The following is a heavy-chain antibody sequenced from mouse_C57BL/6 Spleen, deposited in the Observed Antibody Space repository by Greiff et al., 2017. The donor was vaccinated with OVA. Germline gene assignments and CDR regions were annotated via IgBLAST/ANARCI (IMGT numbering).Heavy chain of an antibody. Sequence: VQLQQSGAELVKPGASVKISCKASGYAFSSYWMNWVKQRPGKGLEWIGQLYPGDGDTNYNGKFKGKATLTADKSSSTAYMQLSSLTSEDSAVYFCARGDPYYYGSSYGYWGQGTTLTVSS. CDR3: ARGDPYYYGSSYGY. V-gene: IGHV1-80*01. CDR1: GYAFSSYW. CDR2: LYPGDGDT. D-gene: IGHD1-1*01. J-gene: IGHJ2*01.